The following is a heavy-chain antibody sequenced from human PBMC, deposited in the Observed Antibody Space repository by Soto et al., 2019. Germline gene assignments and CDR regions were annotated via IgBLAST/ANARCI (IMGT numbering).Heavy chain of an antibody. V-gene: IGHV1-69*08. CDR2: FIPILNTA. D-gene: IGHD1-20*01. CDR1: GGTFSSYT. CDR3: ARDEIYNEKDYYSYPMDV. Sequence: QVQLVQSGAEVKMPGSSVKVSCMASGGTFSSYTISWVRQAPGQGLEWMGRFIPILNTADYAQKFQGRVTITADKSTSTANMELSSLRSEEQDVCYCARDEIYNEKDYYSYPMDVWGQGTTVTVSS. J-gene: IGHJ6*02.